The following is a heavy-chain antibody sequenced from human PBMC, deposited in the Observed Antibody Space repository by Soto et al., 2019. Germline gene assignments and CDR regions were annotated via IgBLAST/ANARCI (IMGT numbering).Heavy chain of an antibody. CDR2: IYYSGST. J-gene: IGHJ4*02. CDR1: GGSISSSSYY. D-gene: IGHD3-10*01. CDR3: ASESVSTRANPFDY. Sequence: SETLSLTCTVSGGSISSSSYYWGWIRQPPGKGLEWIGSIYYSGSTYYNPSLKSRVTISVDTSKNQFSLKLSSVTAADTVVYYCASESVSTRANPFDYWGQGTLVTVSS. V-gene: IGHV4-39*01.